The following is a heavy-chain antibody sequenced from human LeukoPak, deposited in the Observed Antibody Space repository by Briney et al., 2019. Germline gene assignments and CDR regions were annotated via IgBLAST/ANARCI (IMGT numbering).Heavy chain of an antibody. CDR2: IIPTFGTA. V-gene: IGHV1-69*05. CDR1: GGTFSSYA. J-gene: IGHJ4*02. CDR3: AAGRGYSYGSPDY. Sequence: GASVKVSCKASGGTFSSYAISWVRQAPGQGLEWMGGIIPTFGTANYAQKFQGRVTITTDESTSTAYMELSSLRSEDTAVYYCAAGRGYSYGSPDYWGQGTLVTVPS. D-gene: IGHD5-18*01.